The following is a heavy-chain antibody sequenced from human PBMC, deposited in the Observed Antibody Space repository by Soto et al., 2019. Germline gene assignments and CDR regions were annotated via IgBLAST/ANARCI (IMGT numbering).Heavy chain of an antibody. CDR1: GGSISSGNW. Sequence: SETLSLTCPVSGGSISSGNWWSWVRQPPGQGLEWIGEIYQSGRVNYSPSLKSRVTISVDKSKNQFSLKLSFVTAADTAVYYCARNGYYSSDFWGQGILVTVS. V-gene: IGHV4-4*02. CDR3: ARNGYYSSDF. D-gene: IGHD1-26*01. J-gene: IGHJ4*02. CDR2: IYQSGRV.